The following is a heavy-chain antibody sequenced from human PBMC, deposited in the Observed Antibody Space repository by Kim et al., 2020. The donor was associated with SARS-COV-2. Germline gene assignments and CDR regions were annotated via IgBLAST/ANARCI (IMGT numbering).Heavy chain of an antibody. J-gene: IGHJ6*03. CDR3: ARGVRFSPRVKSGIAAAGTGGKDYYYYMDV. V-gene: IGHV4-34*01. CDR1: GGSFSGYY. Sequence: SETLSLTCAVYGGSFSGYYWSWIRQPPGKGLEWIGEINHSGSTNYNPSLKSRVTISVDTSKNQFSLKLSSVTAADTAVYYCARGVRFSPRVKSGIAAAGTGGKDYYYYMDVWGKGTTVTVSS. CDR2: INHSGST. D-gene: IGHD6-13*01.